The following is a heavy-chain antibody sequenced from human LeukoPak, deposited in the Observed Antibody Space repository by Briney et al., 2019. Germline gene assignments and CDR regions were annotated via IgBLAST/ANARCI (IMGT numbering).Heavy chain of an antibody. Sequence: SETLSLTCTVSGGSISSSSYYWGWIRQPPGKGLEWIGSIYYSGSTYYNPSLKSRVTISVDTSKNQFSLKLSSVTAADTAVYYCARNYDFWSGYPDYFDYWGQGTLVTVSS. CDR3: ARNYDFWSGYPDYFDY. J-gene: IGHJ4*02. V-gene: IGHV4-39*07. D-gene: IGHD3-3*01. CDR2: IYYSGST. CDR1: GGSISSSSYY.